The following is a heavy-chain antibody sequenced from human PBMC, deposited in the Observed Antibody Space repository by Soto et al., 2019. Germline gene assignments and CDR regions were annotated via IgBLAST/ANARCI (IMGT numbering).Heavy chain of an antibody. J-gene: IGHJ5*02. CDR2: INPNSGGT. CDR1: GYTFTGYY. V-gene: IGHV1-2*02. D-gene: IGHD2-2*01. CDR3: ARGGGCSSTSCYDGSYNWFDP. Sequence: QVPLVQSGAEVKKPGASVKVSCKASGYTFTGYYMDWVRQAPGQGLEWMGWINPNSGGTNYAQKFQGRVTMTRDTSISTAYMELSRLRSDDTAVYYCARGGGCSSTSCYDGSYNWFDPWGQGTLVTVSS.